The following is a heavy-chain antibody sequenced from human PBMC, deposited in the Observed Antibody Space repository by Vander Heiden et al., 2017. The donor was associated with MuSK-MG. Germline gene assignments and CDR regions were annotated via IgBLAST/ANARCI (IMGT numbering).Heavy chain of an antibody. D-gene: IGHD2-2*01. J-gene: IGHJ6*02. V-gene: IGHV4-31*03. CDR3: ARECSTSVGDGMDV. Sequence: QVHLQESGPRLVKPSQTLSLTCTVSGGSITSGGSYSSWIRQHPGKGLEWIGYIYYSGSTYYNPSLKSRVTISVATSKNQFSRKLSSVTAAETAVYYCARECSTSVGDGMDVWGQGTTVTVSS. CDR2: IYYSGST. CDR1: GGSITSGGSY.